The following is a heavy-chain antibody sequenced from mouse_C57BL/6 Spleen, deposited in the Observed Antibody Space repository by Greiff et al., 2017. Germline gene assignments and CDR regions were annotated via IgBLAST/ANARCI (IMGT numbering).Heavy chain of an antibody. CDR2: INPNNGGT. CDR1: GYTFTDYN. J-gene: IGHJ4*01. Sequence: EVQLQESGPELVKPGASVKMSCKASGYTFTDYNMHWVKQSHGKSLEWIGYINPNNGGTSYNQKFKGKATLTVNKSSSTAYMELRSLTSEDSAVYYCARDYYGSSPLYAMDYWGQGTSVTVSS. V-gene: IGHV1-22*01. D-gene: IGHD1-1*01. CDR3: ARDYYGSSPLYAMDY.